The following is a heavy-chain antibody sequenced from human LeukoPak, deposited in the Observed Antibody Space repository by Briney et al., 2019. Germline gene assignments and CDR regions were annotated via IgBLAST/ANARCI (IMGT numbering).Heavy chain of an antibody. Sequence: SETLSLTCTVSGGSISSYYWSWIRQPPGKGLEWIGYMYYRGNTNYDPSLKSRVTISVGTSKNQFSLKLSSVTAADTAVYYCARGLSGSYQIDYWGQGTLVTVSS. CDR1: GGSISSYY. CDR3: ARGLSGSYQIDY. CDR2: MYYRGNT. J-gene: IGHJ4*02. V-gene: IGHV4-59*01. D-gene: IGHD1-26*01.